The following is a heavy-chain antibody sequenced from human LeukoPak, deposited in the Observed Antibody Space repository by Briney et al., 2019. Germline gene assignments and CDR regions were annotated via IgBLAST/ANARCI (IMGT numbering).Heavy chain of an antibody. CDR1: GFTFSSYA. J-gene: IGHJ6*03. CDR2: ISGSGGST. Sequence: GGSLRLSCAASGFTFSSYAMSWVRQAPGKGLEWVSAISGSGGSTYYADSVKGRFTISRDNSKNTLYLQMNSLRAEDTAVYYCARDLQVQHVAGTTTYYYYYMDVWGKGTTVTISS. CDR3: ARDLQVQHVAGTTTYYYYYMDV. V-gene: IGHV3-23*01. D-gene: IGHD6-19*01.